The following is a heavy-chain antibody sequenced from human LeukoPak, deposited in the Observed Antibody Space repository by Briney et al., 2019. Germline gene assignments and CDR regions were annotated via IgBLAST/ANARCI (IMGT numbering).Heavy chain of an antibody. CDR2: ISSSGSTI. J-gene: IGHJ4*02. Sequence: GGSLRLSCAASGFTFSSYEMNWVRQAPGKGLEWVSYISSSGSTIYYADSVKGRFTISRGNAKNSLCLQMNSLRAEDTAVYYCAREWIGFDYWGQGTLVTVSS. D-gene: IGHD2-2*03. CDR1: GFTFSSYE. CDR3: AREWIGFDY. V-gene: IGHV3-48*03.